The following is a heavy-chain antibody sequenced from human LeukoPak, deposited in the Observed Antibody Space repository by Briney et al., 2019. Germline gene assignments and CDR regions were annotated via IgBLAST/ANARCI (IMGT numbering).Heavy chain of an antibody. J-gene: IGHJ4*02. CDR1: GGSFSGYY. D-gene: IGHD6-13*01. V-gene: IGHV4-34*01. CDR2: INHSGST. Sequence: SETLSLTCAVYGGSFSGYYWSWIRQPPGKGLEWIGEINHSGSTNYNPSLKSRVTISVDTSKNQFSLKLSSVTAADTAVYYCXXXSSWYYFDYWGQGTLVTVSS. CDR3: XXXSSWYYFDY.